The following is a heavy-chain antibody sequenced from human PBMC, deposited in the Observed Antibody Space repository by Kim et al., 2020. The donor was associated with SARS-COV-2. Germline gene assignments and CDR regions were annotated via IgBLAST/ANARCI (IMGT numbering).Heavy chain of an antibody. V-gene: IGHV4-39*02. J-gene: IGHJ4*02. CDR3: AREGSNDYYDSSGYAIDY. Sequence: SETLSLTCTVSGGSISSSSYYWGWIRQPPGKGLEWIGSIYYSGSTYYNPSLKSRVTISVDTSKNQFSLKLSSVTAADTAVYYCAREGSNDYYDSSGYAIDYWGQGTLVTVSS. CDR1: GGSISSSSYY. CDR2: IYYSGST. D-gene: IGHD3-22*01.